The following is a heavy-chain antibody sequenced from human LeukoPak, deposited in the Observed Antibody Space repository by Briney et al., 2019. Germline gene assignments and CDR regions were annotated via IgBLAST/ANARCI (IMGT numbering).Heavy chain of an antibody. V-gene: IGHV3-9*01. CDR3: AKDNADGGTMVRADWYFDL. CDR1: SFTFDVYA. J-gene: IGHJ2*01. D-gene: IGHD3-10*01. CDR2: ISWNSGRI. Sequence: GRSLTLPCAACSFTFDVYAMLWLRHALGMGLVWGSRISWNSGRIGYASSVKGRFNISRENAKNPLYLQMNSLRAEDTAFYYCAKDNADGGTMVRADWYFDLWGRGTLVTVSS.